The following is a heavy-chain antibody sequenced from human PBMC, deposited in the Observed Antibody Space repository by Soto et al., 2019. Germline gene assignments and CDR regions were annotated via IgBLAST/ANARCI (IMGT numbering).Heavy chain of an antibody. D-gene: IGHD4-4*01. V-gene: IGHV3-23*01. CDR1: GFRFSSHA. CDR3: ACWADSITVTWWGPLDY. Sequence: PGGSLRLSCVASGFRFSSHAITWVRQAPGKGLEWVSGISKSGSSTYYADSVKGRFTISRDNSQNTVYLQMNSRRAEDTAKYFCACWADSITVTWWGPLDYWGQETLVTVSS. CDR2: ISKSGSST. J-gene: IGHJ4*02.